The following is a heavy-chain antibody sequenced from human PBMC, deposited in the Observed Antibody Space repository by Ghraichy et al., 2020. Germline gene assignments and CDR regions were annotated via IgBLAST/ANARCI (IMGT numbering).Heavy chain of an antibody. D-gene: IGHD3-3*01. CDR2: ISAYNGNT. V-gene: IGHV1-18*01. CDR1: GYTFTSYG. J-gene: IGHJ6*02. CDR3: ARDWAIFGVVITTYYGMDV. Sequence: ASVKVSCKASGYTFTSYGISWVRQAPGQGLEWMGWISAYNGNTNYAQKLQGRVTMTTDTSTSTAYMELRSLRSDETAGYYCARDWAIFGVVITTYYGMDVWGQGTTVTVSS.